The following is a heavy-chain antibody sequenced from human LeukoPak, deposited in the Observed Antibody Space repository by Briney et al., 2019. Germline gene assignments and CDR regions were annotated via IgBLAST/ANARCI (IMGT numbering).Heavy chain of an antibody. J-gene: IGHJ4*02. V-gene: IGHV1-2*02. CDR3: ARENRSGRPYDY. CDR2: INPNSGGT. Sequence: ASVKVSCKASGYTFTGYYMHRVRQAPGQGLEWMGWINPNSGGTNYAQKFQGRVTMTWDTSISTAYMELSRLRSDDTAVYYCARENRSGRPYDYWGQGTLVTVSS. D-gene: IGHD3-22*01. CDR1: GYTFTGYY.